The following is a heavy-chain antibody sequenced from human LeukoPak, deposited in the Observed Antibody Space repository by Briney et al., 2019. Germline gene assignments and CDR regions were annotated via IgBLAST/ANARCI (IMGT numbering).Heavy chain of an antibody. CDR3: ARAGAWEALNC. CDR1: GFTFSTYS. J-gene: IGHJ4*02. Sequence: PGGSLRLSCTASGFTFSTYSMNWVRQAPGKGLEWVSYISSSSSTIYCADSVKGRFTISRDNAKNSLYLRMNSLRDEDTAVYYCARAGAWEALNCWGQGTLVTVSS. V-gene: IGHV3-48*02. CDR2: ISSSSSTI. D-gene: IGHD1-26*01.